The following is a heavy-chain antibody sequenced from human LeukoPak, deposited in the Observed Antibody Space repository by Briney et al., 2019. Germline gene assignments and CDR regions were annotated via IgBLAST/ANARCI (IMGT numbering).Heavy chain of an antibody. CDR1: GFTFSSYS. V-gene: IGHV3-23*01. CDR3: ARDPYSGSYGDYYYYYMDV. J-gene: IGHJ6*03. CDR2: ISGSGGST. D-gene: IGHD1-26*01. Sequence: GGSLRLSCAASGFTFSSYSMNWVRQAPGKGLEWVSAISGSGGSTYYADSVKGRFTISRDNSKNTLYLQMNSLRDEDTAVYYCARDPYSGSYGDYYYYYMDVWGKGTTVTISS.